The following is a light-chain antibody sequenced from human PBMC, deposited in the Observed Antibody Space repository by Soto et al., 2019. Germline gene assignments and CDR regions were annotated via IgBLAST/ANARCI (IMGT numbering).Light chain of an antibody. CDR3: QSFDSSLNVV. CDR1: SSNIGAGHD. CDR2: SNI. V-gene: IGLV1-40*01. Sequence: QAVVTQPPSVSGAPGQWVTISCTGSSSNIGAGHDVQWYQHLPGTAPKLLIYSNIIRPSGVPDRFSGSQSGTSASLAIAGLQAEDEADYYCQSFDSSLNVVFGGGTQLTVL. J-gene: IGLJ2*01.